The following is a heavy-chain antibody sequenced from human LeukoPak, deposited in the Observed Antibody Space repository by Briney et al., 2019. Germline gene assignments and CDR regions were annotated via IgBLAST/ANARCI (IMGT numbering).Heavy chain of an antibody. D-gene: IGHD6-13*01. Sequence: PSETLSLTCTVSGGSISSGGYYWSWIRQPPGKGLEWIGYIYYSGSTNYNPSLKSRVTISVDTSKNQFSLKLSSVTAADTAVYYCARISSAAGEAGDYWGQGTLVTVSS. J-gene: IGHJ4*02. CDR1: GGSISSGGYY. CDR2: IYYSGST. V-gene: IGHV4-61*08. CDR3: ARISSAAGEAGDY.